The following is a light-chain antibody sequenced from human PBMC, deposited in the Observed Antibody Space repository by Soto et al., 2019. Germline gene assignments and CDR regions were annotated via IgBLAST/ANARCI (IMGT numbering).Light chain of an antibody. Sequence: EIVLTQSPGTLSLSPGERAALSCRASQSVNNNFLAWYQQKPGQAPRLLIYGASSRATGIPDRFRGGGSGTDFTLTIIRLEPEDFAVYYCQQYGNSPITFGQGTRPDI. J-gene: IGKJ5*01. CDR1: QSVNNNF. CDR3: QQYGNSPIT. V-gene: IGKV3-20*01. CDR2: GAS.